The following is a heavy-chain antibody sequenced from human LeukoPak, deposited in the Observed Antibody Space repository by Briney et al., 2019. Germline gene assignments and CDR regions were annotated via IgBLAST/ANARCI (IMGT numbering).Heavy chain of an antibody. J-gene: IGHJ4*02. CDR1: GGSISSSSYY. Sequence: KASETLSLTCTVSGGSISSSSYYWGWIRQPPGKGLEFIATIYYTGSAYYNPSLKSRVTISVDTSKNHFSLRLSSVTAADTAVYYCARQTYFDFSRPFDFWGQGTLVTVSP. CDR3: ARQTYFDFSRPFDF. V-gene: IGHV4-39*01. D-gene: IGHD3-3*01. CDR2: IYYTGSA.